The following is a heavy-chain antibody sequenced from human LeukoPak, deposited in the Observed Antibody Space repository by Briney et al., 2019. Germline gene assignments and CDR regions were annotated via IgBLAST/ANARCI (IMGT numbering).Heavy chain of an antibody. CDR1: GFIVSSNY. J-gene: IGHJ4*02. V-gene: IGHV3-53*01. CDR2: FGSGGGT. CDR3: AKVVAPSTTRNLDY. D-gene: IGHD1-14*01. Sequence: GGSLRLSCAASGFIVSSNYMSWVRQAPGKGLEWVSTFGSGGGTYYADSVKGRFTISKDNSKNTLYLQLNNLGAEDTALYYCAKVVAPSTTRNLDYWGQGTLVIVSS.